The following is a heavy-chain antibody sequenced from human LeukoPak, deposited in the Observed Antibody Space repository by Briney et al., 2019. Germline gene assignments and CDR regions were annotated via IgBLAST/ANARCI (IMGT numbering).Heavy chain of an antibody. J-gene: IGHJ4*02. V-gene: IGHV1-18*01. D-gene: IGHD2-2*01. Sequence: ASVKVSCKASGYTFSIYAVSWVRQAPGQGLEWMGWISAYSGAIDYAQELQDRVTMTIDTSTTTAYMELRSLTSDDTAVYYCARGADCSSTSCKFDYWGQGTLVTVSS. CDR2: ISAYSGAI. CDR1: GYTFSIYA. CDR3: ARGADCSSTSCKFDY.